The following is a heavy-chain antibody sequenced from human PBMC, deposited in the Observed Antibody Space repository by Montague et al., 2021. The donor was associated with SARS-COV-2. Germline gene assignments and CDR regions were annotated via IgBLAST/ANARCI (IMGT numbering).Heavy chain of an antibody. J-gene: IGHJ3*02. Sequence: SLRLSCAASGFTFSSYEMNWVRQAPGKGLEWVSNMSSSGSTIYYADSVKGRFTISRDNAKNSLYLQMNSLRAEDTAVHYCAREGRGEQWLVRAFDIWGQGTMVTVSS. CDR3: AREGRGEQWLVRAFDI. CDR2: MSSSGSTI. D-gene: IGHD6-19*01. V-gene: IGHV3-48*03. CDR1: GFTFSSYE.